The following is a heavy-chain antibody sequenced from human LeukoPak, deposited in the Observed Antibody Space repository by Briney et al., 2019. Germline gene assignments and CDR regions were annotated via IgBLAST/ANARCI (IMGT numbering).Heavy chain of an antibody. Sequence: SETLSLTCTVSGASISSYYWSWIRQPPGKGLEWIGYKYYSGRTNYNPSLKSRVTISVDTSKNQFSLKLSSVTAADTAVYYCARLAVAGFFDYWGQGTLVTVSS. CDR1: GASISSYY. CDR3: ARLAVAGFFDY. J-gene: IGHJ4*02. CDR2: KYYSGRT. D-gene: IGHD6-19*01. V-gene: IGHV4-59*01.